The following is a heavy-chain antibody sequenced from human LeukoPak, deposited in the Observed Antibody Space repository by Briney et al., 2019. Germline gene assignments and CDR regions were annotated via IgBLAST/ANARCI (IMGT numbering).Heavy chain of an antibody. J-gene: IGHJ6*03. Sequence: QPGGSLRLSCAASGFTFSSYGMHWVRQAPGKGLEWVAFIRYDGSNKYYADSVKGRFTISRDNSKNTLYLQMNSLRAEDTAVYYCAKDGGIVGATTSGYYYYMDVWGKGTTVTISS. CDR2: IRYDGSNK. V-gene: IGHV3-30*02. CDR1: GFTFSSYG. CDR3: AKDGGIVGATTSGYYYYMDV. D-gene: IGHD1-26*01.